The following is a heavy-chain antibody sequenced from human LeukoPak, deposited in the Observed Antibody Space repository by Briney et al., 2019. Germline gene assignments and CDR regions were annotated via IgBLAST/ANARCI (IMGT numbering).Heavy chain of an antibody. J-gene: IGHJ6*02. V-gene: IGHV5-51*01. CDR3: ATSRKVVAATRNYFYYGMDV. Sequence: GESLKISCKGSGYSFTSYWIGWVRQMPGKGLGWMGIIYPGDSDTRYSPSFQGQVTISADKSISTAYLQWSSLKASDTAMYYCATSRKVVAATRNYFYYGMDVWGQGTTVTVSS. CDR2: IYPGDSDT. CDR1: GYSFTSYW. D-gene: IGHD2-15*01.